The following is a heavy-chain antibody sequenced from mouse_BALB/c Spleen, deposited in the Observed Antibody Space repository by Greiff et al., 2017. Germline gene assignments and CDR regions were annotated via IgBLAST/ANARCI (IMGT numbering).Heavy chain of an antibody. CDR2: IWAGGST. J-gene: IGHJ4*01. D-gene: IGHD2-14*01. Sequence: VKLMESGPGLVAPSQSLSITCTVSGFSLTSYGVHWVRQPPGKGLEWLGVIWAGGSTNYNSALMSRLSISKDNSKSQVFLKMNSLQTDDTARYYCARDRYDEGHYAMDYWGQGTSVTVSS. CDR1: GFSLTSYG. V-gene: IGHV2-9*02. CDR3: ARDRYDEGHYAMDY.